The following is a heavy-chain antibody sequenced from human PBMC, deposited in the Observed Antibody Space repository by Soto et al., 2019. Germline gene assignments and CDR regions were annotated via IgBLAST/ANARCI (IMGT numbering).Heavy chain of an antibody. V-gene: IGHV4-4*07. Sequence: SETLSLTSTVSGGSISSYYWSWIRQPAGKGLEWIGRIYTNGSTNYNPSLKSRVTMSVDTSKNQFSLKLSSVTAADTAVYYCARVRIAARTGAYGMDVWGQGTKVTVSS. CDR2: IYTNGST. CDR3: ARVRIAARTGAYGMDV. CDR1: GGSISSYY. J-gene: IGHJ6*01. D-gene: IGHD6-6*01.